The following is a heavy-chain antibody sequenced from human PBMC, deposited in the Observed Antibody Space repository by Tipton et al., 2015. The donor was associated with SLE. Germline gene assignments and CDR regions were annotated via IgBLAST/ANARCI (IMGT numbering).Heavy chain of an antibody. Sequence: TLSLTCAVSGFSLINGYYWGWFRQPPGKGLEWLGSIYHSGTTYYNPSLKSRLTLSIDTSKNQFSLKLSSVTAADTAVYYCVRLELPATKADYWGPGTLVTVSS. V-gene: IGHV4-38-2*01. CDR3: VRLELPATKADY. D-gene: IGHD5-24*01. CDR1: GFSLINGYY. J-gene: IGHJ4*02. CDR2: IYHSGTT.